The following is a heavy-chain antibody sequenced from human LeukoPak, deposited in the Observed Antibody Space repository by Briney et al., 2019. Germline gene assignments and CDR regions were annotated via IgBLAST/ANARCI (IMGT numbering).Heavy chain of an antibody. J-gene: IGHJ2*01. D-gene: IGHD7-27*01. CDR1: GFTFSDYY. CDR2: IGLTDTTI. Sequence: PGGSLRLSCAASGFTFSDYYMSWISQVPGKGLEWVSYIGLTDTTIYYADSLKGRFAISRDNAKNSLYPHTHSLRAEDTAIYYCARLKLGYWYFDLWGRGTLLTVSS. V-gene: IGHV3-11*01. CDR3: ARLKLGYWYFDL.